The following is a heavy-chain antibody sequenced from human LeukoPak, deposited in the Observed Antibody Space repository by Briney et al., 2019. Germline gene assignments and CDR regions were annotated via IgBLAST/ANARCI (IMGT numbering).Heavy chain of an antibody. J-gene: IGHJ4*02. CDR2: ISSSGSTI. CDR1: GFTFSSYE. CDR3: AGLCSSPGCYGTDY. D-gene: IGHD2-2*01. V-gene: IGHV3-48*03. Sequence: PGGSLRLSCAASGFTFSSYEMNWVRQAPGKGLEWVSYISSSGSTIYYADSVKGRFTISRDNAKNSVSLQMNSLRAEDTAVYYCAGLCSSPGCYGTDYWGQGTLVTVSS.